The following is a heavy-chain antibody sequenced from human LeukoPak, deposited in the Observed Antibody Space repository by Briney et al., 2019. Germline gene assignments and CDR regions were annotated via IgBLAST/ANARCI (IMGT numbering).Heavy chain of an antibody. CDR3: ARATPAAYHYYYYYMDV. V-gene: IGHV1-8*01. J-gene: IGHJ6*03. CDR2: MNPNSGNT. CDR1: GYTFTSYD. D-gene: IGHD2-2*01. Sequence: ASVKVSCKASGYTFTSYDINWVRQATGQGLEWMGWMNPNSGNTGYAQKFQGRVTMTRNTSISTAYMELSSLRSEDTAVYYCARATPAAYHYYYYYMDVWGKGTTVTVSS.